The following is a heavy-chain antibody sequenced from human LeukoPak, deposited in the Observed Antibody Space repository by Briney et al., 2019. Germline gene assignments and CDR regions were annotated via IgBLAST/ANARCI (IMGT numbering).Heavy chain of an antibody. CDR2: ISSSSSYI. D-gene: IGHD3-22*01. Sequence: PGGSLRLSCAASGFTFSNHLMNWVRQAPGKGPEWVSSISSSSSYIYYADSVKGRFTISRDNAKSSLYLQMNSLRAEDTAVYYCAREITSSGSFDSWGQGTQVTVSS. CDR1: GFTFSNHL. V-gene: IGHV3-21*01. J-gene: IGHJ4*02. CDR3: AREITSSGSFDS.